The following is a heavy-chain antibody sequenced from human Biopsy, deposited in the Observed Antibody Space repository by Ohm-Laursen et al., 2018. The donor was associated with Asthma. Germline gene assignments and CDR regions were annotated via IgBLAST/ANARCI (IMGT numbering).Heavy chain of an antibody. CDR3: ASPSSSREILYYYYNMDI. V-gene: IGHV1-69*06. D-gene: IGHD6-13*01. J-gene: IGHJ6*02. CDR1: GGTFSRYA. CDR2: ISPVFGST. Sequence: SVKVSCKASGGTFSRYAISWVRQAPGLGLEWMGGISPVFGSTNIAQEFQGRVTISADIFTKTAYLEVSSLRSDDTAVYYCASPSSSREILYYYYNMDIWGQGTTVTV.